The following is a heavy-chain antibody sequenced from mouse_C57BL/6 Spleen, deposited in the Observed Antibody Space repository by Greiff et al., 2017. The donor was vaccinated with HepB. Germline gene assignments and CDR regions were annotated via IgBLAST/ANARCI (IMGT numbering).Heavy chain of an antibody. V-gene: IGHV3-6*01. CDR2: ISYDGSN. Sequence: EVQRVESGPGLVKPSQSLSLTCSVTGYSITSGYYWNWIRQFPGNKLEWMGYISYDGSNNYNPSLKNRISITRDTSKNQFFLKLNSVTTEDTATYYCARGRIYYYGSAYFDVWGTGTTVTVSS. J-gene: IGHJ1*03. CDR3: ARGRIYYYGSAYFDV. CDR1: GYSITSGYY. D-gene: IGHD1-1*01.